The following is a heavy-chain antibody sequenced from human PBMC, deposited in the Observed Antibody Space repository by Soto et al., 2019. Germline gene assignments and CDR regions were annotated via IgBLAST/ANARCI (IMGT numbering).Heavy chain of an antibody. V-gene: IGHV3-7*01. J-gene: IGHJ4*02. CDR2: IKQDGSEK. CDR3: AREVVELRYFDWQYYFDY. CDR1: GFTFSSYW. Sequence: PGGSLRLSCAASGFTFSSYWMSWVRQAPGKGLEWVANIKQDGSEKYYVDSVKGRFTISRDNAKNSLYLQMNSLRAEDTAVYYCAREVVELRYFDWQYYFDYWGQGTLVTVSS. D-gene: IGHD3-9*01.